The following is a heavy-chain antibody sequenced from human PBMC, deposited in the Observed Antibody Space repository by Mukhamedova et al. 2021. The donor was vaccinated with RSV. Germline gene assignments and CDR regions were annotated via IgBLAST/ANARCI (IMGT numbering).Heavy chain of an antibody. CDR2: ISSSSSYI. Sequence: GLEWVSSISSSSSYIYYADSVKGRFTISRDNAKNSLYPQMNSLRAEDTAVYYCARTVGATPARIDYWGQGTLVTVSS. CDR3: ARTVGATPARIDY. J-gene: IGHJ4*02. V-gene: IGHV3-21*01. D-gene: IGHD1-26*01.